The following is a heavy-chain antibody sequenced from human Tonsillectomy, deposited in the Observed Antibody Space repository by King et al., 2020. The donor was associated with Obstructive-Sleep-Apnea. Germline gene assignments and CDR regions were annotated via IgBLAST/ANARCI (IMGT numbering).Heavy chain of an antibody. D-gene: IGHD3-22*01. CDR3: ATYYYDSSGIRYYFDS. CDR1: GFTFSNYA. CDR2: ISSNSRYI. V-gene: IGHV3-21*01. Sequence: QLVQSGGGLVEPGGSLRLSCAASGFTFSNYAMNWVRQAPGKGLEWVSSISSNSRYIYYADSVKGRFTISRNNAKNSLYLQMNSLRAEDTAVYYCATYYYDSSGIRYYFDSWGQGTLVTVSS. J-gene: IGHJ4*02.